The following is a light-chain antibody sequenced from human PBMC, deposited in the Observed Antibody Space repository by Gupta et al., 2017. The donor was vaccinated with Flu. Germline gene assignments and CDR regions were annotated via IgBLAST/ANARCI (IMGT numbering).Light chain of an antibody. V-gene: IGKV3-15*01. CDR1: QSVSSN. CDR3: QHENNCPLT. J-gene: IGKJ4*01. CDR2: GAS. Sequence: EIVMTQSPATLSVSPGERATLSCRASQSVSSNLAWYQQKPGQTPRLLIYGASTRATGIPARFSGSGSGTEFTLTISSLQSEDFAVYSCQHENNCPLTFGGGTKVDIK.